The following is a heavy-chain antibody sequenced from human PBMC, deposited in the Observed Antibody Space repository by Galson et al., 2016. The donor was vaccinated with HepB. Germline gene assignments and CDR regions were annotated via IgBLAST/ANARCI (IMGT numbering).Heavy chain of an antibody. CDR3: AKVGRYSFDV. V-gene: IGHV4-59*01. D-gene: IGHD5-12*01. J-gene: IGHJ3*01. Sequence: SETLSLTCSVSGGSTYTSYWSWVRQPPGKGLEWVGYSYNSGTTVYNPSLDSRVTVPVDTSKNQFSLRLTSVTAADTAVYYCAKVGRYSFDVRGPGTMVTVSS. CDR1: GGSTYTSY. CDR2: SYNSGTT.